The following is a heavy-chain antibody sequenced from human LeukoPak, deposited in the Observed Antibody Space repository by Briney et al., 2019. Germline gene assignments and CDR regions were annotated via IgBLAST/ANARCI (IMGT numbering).Heavy chain of an antibody. V-gene: IGHV3-7*01. CDR1: GFTFSDHY. CDR2: IKQDGSNV. D-gene: IGHD6-13*01. J-gene: IGHJ4*02. Sequence: GGSLRLSCAASGFTFSDHYMDWVRQAPGKGLEWVANIKQDGSNVEYLDSVKGRFTISRDNAKSSLYLQMNSLRAEDTAVYYCARDGSYSSSWYFDYWGQGTLVTVSS. CDR3: ARDGSYSSSWYFDY.